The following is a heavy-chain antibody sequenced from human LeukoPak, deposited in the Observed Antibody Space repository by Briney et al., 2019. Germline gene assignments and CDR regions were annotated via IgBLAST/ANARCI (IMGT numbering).Heavy chain of an antibody. V-gene: IGHV4-38-2*01. CDR2: IYYSGST. J-gene: IGHJ4*02. D-gene: IGHD2-2*01. Sequence: SETLSLTCAVSGYSISSGYYWGWIRQPPGKGLEWIGSIYYSGSTYYNPSLKSRVTISVDMSKNHFSLKLSSVTAADTAVYYCARHVAHGMADIVVVPAANFVYWGQGTLVTVSS. CDR1: GYSISSGYY. CDR3: ARHVAHGMADIVVVPAANFVY.